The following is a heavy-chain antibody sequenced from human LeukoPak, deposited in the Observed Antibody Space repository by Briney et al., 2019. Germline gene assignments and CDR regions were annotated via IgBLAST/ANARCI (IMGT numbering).Heavy chain of an antibody. J-gene: IGHJ4*02. V-gene: IGHV3-33*06. CDR1: GFTFSSYG. CDR3: AKVVDTAMVS. D-gene: IGHD5-18*01. Sequence: GGSLRLSCAASGFTFSSYGMHWVRQAQGKGLEWVAVIWYDGSNKYYADSVKGRFTISRDNSKNTLYLQMNSLRAEDTAVYYCAKVVDTAMVSWGQGTLVTVSS. CDR2: IWYDGSNK.